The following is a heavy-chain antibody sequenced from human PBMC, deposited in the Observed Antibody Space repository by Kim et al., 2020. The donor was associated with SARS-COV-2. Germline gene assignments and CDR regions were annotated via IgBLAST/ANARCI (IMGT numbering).Heavy chain of an antibody. Sequence: ASVKVSCKASGYTFTSYGISWVRQAPGQGLEWMGWISAYNGNTNYAQKLQGRVTMTTDTSTSTAYMELRSLRSDDTAVYYCAREGRLYGEAYYGMDVWGQGTTVTVSS. V-gene: IGHV1-18*01. CDR1: GYTFTSYG. J-gene: IGHJ6*02. D-gene: IGHD2-8*01. CDR3: AREGRLYGEAYYGMDV. CDR2: ISAYNGNT.